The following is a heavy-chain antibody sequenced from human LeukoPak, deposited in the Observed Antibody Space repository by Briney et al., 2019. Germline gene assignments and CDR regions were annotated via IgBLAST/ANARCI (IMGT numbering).Heavy chain of an antibody. CDR2: INKDGSST. J-gene: IGHJ4*02. Sequence: GGSLRLSCAASRFTFSSYWMPWVRQAQGKGLVWVSRINKDGSSTSYADSVKGRFTISRDNAKNTLYLQMNSLRAEDTAVYYCAIEDCSSTSCYPDYWGQGTLVTVSS. CDR3: AIEDCSSTSCYPDY. D-gene: IGHD2-2*01. CDR1: RFTFSSYW. V-gene: IGHV3-74*01.